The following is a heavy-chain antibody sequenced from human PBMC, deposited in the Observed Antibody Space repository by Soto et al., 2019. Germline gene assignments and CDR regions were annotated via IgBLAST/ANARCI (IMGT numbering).Heavy chain of an antibody. Sequence: GPTLLNPTHTITLTCTFSGFSLSTSGMCVSWIRQPPGKALEWLALIDWDDDKYYRTSLKTRLTISKDTSKNQVVLTMTNMDPVDTATYYCARIVPSISSGYDYWGQGTLVTVSS. CDR3: ARIVPSISSGYDY. J-gene: IGHJ4*02. D-gene: IGHD3-22*01. CDR2: IDWDDDK. V-gene: IGHV2-70*01. CDR1: GFSLSTSGMC.